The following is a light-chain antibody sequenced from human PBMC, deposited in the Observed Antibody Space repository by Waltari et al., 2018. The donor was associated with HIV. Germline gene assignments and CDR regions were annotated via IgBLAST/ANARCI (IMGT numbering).Light chain of an antibody. CDR1: QSVTSTY. Sequence: IVLTQSPGTLYLSPGASATLSCRASQSVTSTYFAWYQQKPGQAPRLLIYGASSRATGIPDRFSGTGSGTDFTLTISRLEPEDFALYYCQQYGSLQWTFGQGTKVEIK. V-gene: IGKV3-20*01. J-gene: IGKJ1*01. CDR2: GAS. CDR3: QQYGSLQWT.